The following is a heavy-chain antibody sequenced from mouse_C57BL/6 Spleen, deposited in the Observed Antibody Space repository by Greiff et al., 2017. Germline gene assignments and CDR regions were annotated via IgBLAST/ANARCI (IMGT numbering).Heavy chain of an antibody. CDR1: GYTFTDYE. J-gene: IGHJ1*03. CDR2: IDPETGGT. V-gene: IGHV1-15*01. Sequence: VQLQQSGAELVRPGASVTLSCKASGYTFTDYEMHWVKQTPVHGLEWIGAIDPETGGTAYNQKFKGKAILTADKSSSTAYMERRSLTSEDSAVYYCTRDYYAWYFDVWGTGTTVTVSS. CDR3: TRDYYAWYFDV. D-gene: IGHD1-1*01.